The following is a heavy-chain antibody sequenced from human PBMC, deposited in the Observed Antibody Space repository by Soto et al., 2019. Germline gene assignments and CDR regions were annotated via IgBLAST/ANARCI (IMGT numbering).Heavy chain of an antibody. CDR3: VKDHVVLMLYATPHAFHL. J-gene: IGHJ3*01. V-gene: IGHV3-23*01. Sequence: PGGSLRLSCAASGFTFGSYMMGWVRQAPGKGLEWVSSISGTGGSTSYAHSVKGRFSISRDNSKNTVSLQMNSLGAEDTAVYYCVKDHVVLMLYATPHAFHLWGQGTMVTVSS. CDR2: ISGTGGST. CDR1: GFTFGSYM. D-gene: IGHD2-8*01.